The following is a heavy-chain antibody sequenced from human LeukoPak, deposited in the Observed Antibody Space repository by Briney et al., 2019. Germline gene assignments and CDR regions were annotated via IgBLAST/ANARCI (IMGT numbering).Heavy chain of an antibody. CDR1: GYTFTSYA. V-gene: IGHV7-4-1*02. J-gene: IGHJ6*02. Sequence: ASVEVSCKASGYTFTSYAINWVRQAPGQGLEWMGWINTNTGNAAYAQGLTGRSVFSLDTSVSTAYLEISSLKAEDTAVYYCARPMGRYYYYGMDVWGQGTTVTVSS. CDR2: INTNTGNA. D-gene: IGHD3-16*01. CDR3: ARPMGRYYYYGMDV.